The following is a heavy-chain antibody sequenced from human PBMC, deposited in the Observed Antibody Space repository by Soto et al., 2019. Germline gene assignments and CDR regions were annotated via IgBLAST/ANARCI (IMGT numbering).Heavy chain of an antibody. CDR3: ARDRARDDD. CDR1: GFTFSTYW. D-gene: IGHD1-26*01. CDR2: INQDGSAI. V-gene: IGHV3-7*05. Sequence: EVQLVESGGGLVQPGGSLRLSCAASGFTFSTYWMNWVRQAPGKGLEWVANINQDGSAINYVDSVRGRFTISRDNAKNSVYVQRNSRGAGDTAVYYCARDRARDDDWGQGTLVTVSS. J-gene: IGHJ4*02.